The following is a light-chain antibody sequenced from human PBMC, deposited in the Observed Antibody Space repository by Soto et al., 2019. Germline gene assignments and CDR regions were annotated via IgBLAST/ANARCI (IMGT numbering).Light chain of an antibody. J-gene: IGKJ4*01. Sequence: DIVMTHSPDSLPVSLGESSTINCKSSQRVLYSSNNKNYLAWYQQKPGQPPKLVIYWASTRESGVPDRFSGSGSGTDFTLTISSLQAEDVAIYYCQQYYSNPFTFGGGTKVDI. CDR3: QQYYSNPFT. CDR2: WAS. V-gene: IGKV4-1*01. CDR1: QRVLYSSNNKNY.